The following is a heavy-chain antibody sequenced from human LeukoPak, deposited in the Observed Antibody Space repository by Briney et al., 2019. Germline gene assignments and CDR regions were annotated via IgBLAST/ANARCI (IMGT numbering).Heavy chain of an antibody. CDR1: GFTFTDYW. V-gene: IGHV3-7*01. CDR3: ARRDWGYFDY. CDR2: IRQDGGEK. D-gene: IGHD2-21*02. J-gene: IGHJ4*02. Sequence: GGSLRLSCAVSGFTFTDYWMNWVRQAPGKGLEWVASIRQDGGEKSYVDSVKGRFTISRDNTKSSLYLQINSLRAEDTAVYYCARRDWGYFDYWGQGTLVTVSS.